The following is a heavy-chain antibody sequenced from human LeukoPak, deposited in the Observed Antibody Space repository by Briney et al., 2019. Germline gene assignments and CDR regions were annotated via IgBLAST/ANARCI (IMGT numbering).Heavy chain of an antibody. CDR2: INPSGGGT. Sequence: ASVNVSCKASGYTFTSYFMHWVRQAPGQGLAWMGMINPSGGGTNYAQKFQGRVTMTSDTSTSTVYMELSSLRSEDTAVYFCAREKLGGTFDYWGQGTLVTVSS. CDR3: AREKLGGTFDY. J-gene: IGHJ4*02. V-gene: IGHV1-46*01. D-gene: IGHD3-16*01. CDR1: GYTFTSYF.